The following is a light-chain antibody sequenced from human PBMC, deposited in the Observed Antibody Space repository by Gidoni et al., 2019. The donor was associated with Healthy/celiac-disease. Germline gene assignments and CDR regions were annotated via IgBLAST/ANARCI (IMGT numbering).Light chain of an antibody. CDR2: AAS. Sequence: DSQMTQSPSSLSASVGDRVTSTCRASQGIRNDVGWYQQQPGKAPKRLICAASSLQWGVPSSFGGGGSGTEFPITISRLQPEDFATYYCLQHNSYPRTFXQXTQVEIK. V-gene: IGKV1-17*01. CDR3: LQHNSYPRT. J-gene: IGKJ1*01. CDR1: QGIRND.